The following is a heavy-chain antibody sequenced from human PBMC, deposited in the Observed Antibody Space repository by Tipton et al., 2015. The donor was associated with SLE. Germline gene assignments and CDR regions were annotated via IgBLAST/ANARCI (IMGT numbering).Heavy chain of an antibody. CDR3: VREYWYYYDN. V-gene: IGHV3-23*03. CDR2: IYAVGTT. Sequence: SLRLSCAASGFTFSGYGMNWVRQAPGKGLEWVSLIYAVGTTYYADSVKGRFTISRDSSTNTVFLQMNNLRQEDTAVYYCVREYWYYYDNWGPGTLVTVS. J-gene: IGHJ4*02. CDR1: GFTFSGYG. D-gene: IGHD2-8*02.